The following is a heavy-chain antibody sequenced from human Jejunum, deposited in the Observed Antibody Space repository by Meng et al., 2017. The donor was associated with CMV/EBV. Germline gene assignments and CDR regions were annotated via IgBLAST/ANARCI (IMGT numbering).Heavy chain of an antibody. V-gene: IGHV1-18*01. D-gene: IGHD1-26*01. CDR1: GYTFTNYG. CDR3: ARVEVGITSGDY. J-gene: IGHJ4*02. CDR2: INAYNGDT. Sequence: AQLVQCGGELKKPGSSLKVSCKASGYTFTNYGITWVRQAPGQGLEWMGWINAYNGDTNYAQTLQGRVTMTTDTSTSTAYMELRSLRSDDTAVYYCARVEVGITSGDYWGQGTLVTVSS.